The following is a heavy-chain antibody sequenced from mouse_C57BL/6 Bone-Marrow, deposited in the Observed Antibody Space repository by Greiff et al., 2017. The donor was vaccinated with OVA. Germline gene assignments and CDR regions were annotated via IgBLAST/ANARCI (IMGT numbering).Heavy chain of an antibody. D-gene: IGHD2-2*01. CDR2: ISDGGSYT. CDR3: ARDIYYGYDGWYFDV. CDR1: GFTFSSYA. Sequence: EVKLMESGGGLVKPGGSLKLSCAASGFTFSSYAMSWVRQTPEKRLEWVATISDGGSYTYYPDNVKGRFTISRDNAKNNLYLQMSHLKSEDTAMYYCARDIYYGYDGWYFDVWGTGTTVTVSS. V-gene: IGHV5-4*01. J-gene: IGHJ1*03.